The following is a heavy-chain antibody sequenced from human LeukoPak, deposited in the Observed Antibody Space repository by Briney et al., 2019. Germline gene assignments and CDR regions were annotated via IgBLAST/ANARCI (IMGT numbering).Heavy chain of an antibody. CDR2: IIPIFGTA. V-gene: IGHV1-69*13. D-gene: IGHD6-19*01. CDR1: GGTFISYA. CDR3: AEGGYSSGWYAGYDAFDI. Sequence: SVKVSCKASGGTFISYAISWVRQAPGQGLEWMGGIIPIFGTANYAQKFQGRVTITADESTSTAYMELSSLRSEDTAVYYCAEGGYSSGWYAGYDAFDIWGQGTMVTVSS. J-gene: IGHJ3*02.